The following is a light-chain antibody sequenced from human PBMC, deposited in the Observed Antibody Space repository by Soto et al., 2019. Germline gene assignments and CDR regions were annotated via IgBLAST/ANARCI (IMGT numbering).Light chain of an antibody. CDR2: DAS. J-gene: IGKJ1*01. Sequence: EFVLTQSPGTLSLSPGERATLSCRAIQTVRNNYLAWYQQKPGQAPRLLIYDASTRATGIPARFSGSGSGKEFTLTISSLQSEDFAVYYCQQYNNWPPWTFGQGTKVDIK. V-gene: IGKV3-15*01. CDR1: QTVRNN. CDR3: QQYNNWPPWT.